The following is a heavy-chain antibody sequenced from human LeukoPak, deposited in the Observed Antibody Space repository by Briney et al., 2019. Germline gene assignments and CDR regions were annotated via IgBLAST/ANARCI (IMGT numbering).Heavy chain of an antibody. J-gene: IGHJ5*02. CDR3: ARDVGGAAAGLELNWFDP. Sequence: ASVKVSCKASGYTFTSYAMNWVGQAPGQGLEWMGWINTNTGNPTYAQGFTGRFVFSLDTSVSTAYLQISSLKAEDTAVYYCARDVGGAAAGLELNWFDPWGQGTLVNVSS. D-gene: IGHD6-13*01. CDR1: GYTFTSYA. CDR2: INTNTGNP. V-gene: IGHV7-4-1*02.